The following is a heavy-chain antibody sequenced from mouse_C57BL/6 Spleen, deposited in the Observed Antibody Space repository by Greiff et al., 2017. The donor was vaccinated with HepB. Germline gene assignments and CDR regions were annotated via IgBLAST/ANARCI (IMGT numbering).Heavy chain of an antibody. D-gene: IGHD4-1*01. CDR3: ALGDYAMDY. J-gene: IGHJ4*01. Sequence: QVQLQQSGPELVKPGASVKLSCKASGYTFTSYDINWVKQRPGQGLEWIGWIYPRDGRTKYNEKFKGKATLTVDTSSSTAYMELHSLTSEDSAVYFCALGDYAMDYWGQGTSVTVSS. CDR2: IYPRDGRT. V-gene: IGHV1-85*01. CDR1: GYTFTSYD.